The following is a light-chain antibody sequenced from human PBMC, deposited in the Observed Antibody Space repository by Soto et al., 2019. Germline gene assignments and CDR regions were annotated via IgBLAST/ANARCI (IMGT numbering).Light chain of an antibody. CDR1: QSISDT. Sequence: EIVMTQSPATLSVSPGGRATLSCRASQSISDTLAWYQQKPGQAPRLLIYGASTRATGVPARFSGSGSATQFTLTISSLQSEDFGFYYCQQYHQWPVAFGGGTKVDIK. V-gene: IGKV3-15*01. J-gene: IGKJ4*01. CDR3: QQYHQWPVA. CDR2: GAS.